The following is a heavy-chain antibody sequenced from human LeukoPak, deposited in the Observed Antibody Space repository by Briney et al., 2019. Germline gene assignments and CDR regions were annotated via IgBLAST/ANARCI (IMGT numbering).Heavy chain of an antibody. CDR3: AKDREITMIVVVMYFDY. J-gene: IGHJ4*02. CDR2: ISGSGGST. Sequence: GGSLRLSCAASGFTFSSYAMSWVRQAPGKGLEWVSAISGSGGSTYYADSVKGRVTISRDNSKNTLYLQMNSLRAEDTAVYYCAKDREITMIVVVMYFDYWGQGTLVTVSS. D-gene: IGHD3-22*01. CDR1: GFTFSSYA. V-gene: IGHV3-23*01.